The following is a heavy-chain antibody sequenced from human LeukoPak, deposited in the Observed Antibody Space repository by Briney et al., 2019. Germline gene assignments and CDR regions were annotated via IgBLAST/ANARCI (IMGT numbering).Heavy chain of an antibody. Sequence: SETLSLTCAVYGGSFSGYYWSWIRQPPGKGLEWIGEINHSGSTNYNPSLKSRVTISVDTSKNQFSLKLSSVTAADTAVYYCARLREEWELLGAFDIWGQGTMVTVSS. J-gene: IGHJ3*02. CDR2: INHSGST. V-gene: IGHV4-34*01. CDR1: GGSFSGYY. CDR3: ARLREEWELLGAFDI. D-gene: IGHD1-26*01.